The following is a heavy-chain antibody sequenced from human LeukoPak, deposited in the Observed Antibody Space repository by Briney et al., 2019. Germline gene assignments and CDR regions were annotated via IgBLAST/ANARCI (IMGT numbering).Heavy chain of an antibody. V-gene: IGHV3-74*01. Sequence: PGGPLRLSCEASGFTFSRYWMHWVRQAPGKGLVWVSRMKSDGKTNYADSVKGRFTISRDNAKNTVSLQMDSLRAEDTGVYYCARAPSEVGGYYPEYFRHWGQGTLVTVSS. D-gene: IGHD3-22*01. J-gene: IGHJ1*01. CDR1: GFTFSRYW. CDR3: ARAPSEVGGYYPEYFRH. CDR2: MKSDGKT.